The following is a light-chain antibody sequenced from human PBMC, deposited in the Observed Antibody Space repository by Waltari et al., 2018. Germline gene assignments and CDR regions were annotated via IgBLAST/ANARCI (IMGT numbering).Light chain of an antibody. J-gene: IGLJ2*01. Sequence: QSALTQPASVSGSPGQSITISSTGPSSDIGAYNYVPWYHHHPGKAPKVMIFDVTKRPSGVAIRFSGSKSGNTASLTISGLQAEDEADYFCSSYTTSDTRIFGGGTKLTVL. CDR2: DVT. CDR3: SSYTTSDTRI. V-gene: IGLV2-14*03. CDR1: SSDIGAYNY.